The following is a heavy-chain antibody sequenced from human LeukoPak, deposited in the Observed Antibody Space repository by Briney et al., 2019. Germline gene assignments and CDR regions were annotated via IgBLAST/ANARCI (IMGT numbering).Heavy chain of an antibody. Sequence: ASVKVSCKASGYTFTGYYMHWVRQAPGQGLEWTGWINPNSGGTNYAQKFQGRVTMTRDTSISTAYMELSRLRSDDTAVYYCARGELQLERRYNWFDPWGQGTLVTVSS. J-gene: IGHJ5*02. CDR2: INPNSGGT. V-gene: IGHV1-2*02. D-gene: IGHD1-1*01. CDR3: ARGELQLERRYNWFDP. CDR1: GYTFTGYY.